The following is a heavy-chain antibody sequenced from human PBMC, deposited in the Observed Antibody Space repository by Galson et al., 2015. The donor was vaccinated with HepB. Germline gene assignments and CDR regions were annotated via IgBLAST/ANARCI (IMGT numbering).Heavy chain of an antibody. J-gene: IGHJ3*02. CDR3: TTSEDYYDSSGYPMDAFDI. V-gene: IGHV3-15*01. D-gene: IGHD3-22*01. CDR2: IKSKTDGGTT. CDR1: GFTFSNAW. Sequence: SLRLSCAASGFTFSNAWMSWVRQALGKGLEWVGRIKSKTDGGTTYYAAPVKGRFTISRDDSKNTLYLQMNSLKTEDTAVYYCTTSEDYYDSSGYPMDAFDIWGQGTMVTVSS.